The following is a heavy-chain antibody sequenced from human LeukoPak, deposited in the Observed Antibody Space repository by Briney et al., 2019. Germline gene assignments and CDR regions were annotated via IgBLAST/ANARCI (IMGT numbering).Heavy chain of an antibody. D-gene: IGHD6-6*01. J-gene: IGHJ4*02. CDR2: IYHSGNA. CDR1: GGSISSNNW. CDR3: ARDVGARLSGF. V-gene: IGHV4-4*02. Sequence: NPSETLSLTCAVSGGSISSNNWWSWVRQPPGKGLEWIGEIYHSGNANYNPSLKSRVTISVDESKNQFSLILSSVTAADTAVYYCARDVGARLSGFWGQGTLVTVSS.